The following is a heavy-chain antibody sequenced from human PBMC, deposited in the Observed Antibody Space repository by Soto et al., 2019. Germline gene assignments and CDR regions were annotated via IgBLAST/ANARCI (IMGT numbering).Heavy chain of an antibody. D-gene: IGHD3-9*01. V-gene: IGHV1-69*13. CDR3: ARASGPISEGLRYFDWPFDY. Sequence: SVKVSCKASGGTFSSYAISWVRQAPGQGLEWMGGIIPIFGTANYAQKFQGRVTITADEPTSTAYMELSSLRSEDTAVYYCARASGPISEGLRYFDWPFDYWGQGTLVTVSS. CDR2: IIPIFGTA. CDR1: GGTFSSYA. J-gene: IGHJ4*02.